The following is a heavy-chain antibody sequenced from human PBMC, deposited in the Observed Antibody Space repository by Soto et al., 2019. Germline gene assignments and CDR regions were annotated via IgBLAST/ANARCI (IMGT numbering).Heavy chain of an antibody. CDR3: ARDWSGYYGSGSYGTDQNWFDP. J-gene: IGHJ5*02. Sequence: PSETLSLTCTVSVGSISSGGDYWSWIRQHPGKGLEWIWYIYYSGSTYYNPSLKSRVTISVDTSKNQFSLKLSSVTAADTAVYYCARDWSGYYGSGSYGTDQNWFDPWGQGTLVTVSS. CDR1: VGSISSGGDY. CDR2: IYYSGST. D-gene: IGHD3-10*01. V-gene: IGHV4-31*03.